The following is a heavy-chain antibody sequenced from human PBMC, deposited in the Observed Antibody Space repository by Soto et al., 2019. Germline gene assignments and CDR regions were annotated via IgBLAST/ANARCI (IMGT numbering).Heavy chain of an antibody. CDR1: GYGFTSYW. CDR3: ARGHDFWSGYYEAVYAIPFDY. Sequence: PGESLKISCKGSGYGFTSYWIGWVRQMPGKGLEWMGIIYPGDSDTRYSPSFQGQVTISADKSISTAYLQWSSLKASDTAMYYCARGHDFWSGYYEAVYAIPFDYWGQGTLVTVSS. V-gene: IGHV5-51*01. CDR2: IYPGDSDT. J-gene: IGHJ4*02. D-gene: IGHD3-3*01.